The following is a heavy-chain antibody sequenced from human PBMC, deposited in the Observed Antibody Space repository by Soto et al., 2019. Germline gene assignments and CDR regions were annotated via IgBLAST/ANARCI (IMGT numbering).Heavy chain of an antibody. CDR1: GFTVSSNY. D-gene: IGHD2-15*01. CDR3: AREKWEACSCCSCYRYGNYYYGIDF. CDR2: IYSGGST. V-gene: IGHV3-53*01. Sequence: GGSLRLSCAASGFTVSSNYMSWVRQAPGKGLEWVSVIYSGGSTSYADSVNGRFTISRDNSKNTLYLQMNSLRAEDTAVYYCAREKWEACSCCSCYRYGNYYYGIDFWGQGTTVTVSS. J-gene: IGHJ6*02.